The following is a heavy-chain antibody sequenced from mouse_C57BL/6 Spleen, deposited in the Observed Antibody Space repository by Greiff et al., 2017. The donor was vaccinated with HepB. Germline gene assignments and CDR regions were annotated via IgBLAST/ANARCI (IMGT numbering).Heavy chain of an antibody. CDR1: GFNIKDYY. Sequence: VQLQQSGAELVKPGASVKLSCTASGFNIKDYYMHWVKQRTEQGLEWIGRIDPEDGETKYAPKFQGKATLTVDTSSSTAYMQLSSLTSEDSAVYYCARSIPIITTVVATDFDYWGQGTTLTVSS. J-gene: IGHJ2*01. CDR3: ARSIPIITTVVATDFDY. D-gene: IGHD1-1*01. V-gene: IGHV14-2*01. CDR2: IDPEDGET.